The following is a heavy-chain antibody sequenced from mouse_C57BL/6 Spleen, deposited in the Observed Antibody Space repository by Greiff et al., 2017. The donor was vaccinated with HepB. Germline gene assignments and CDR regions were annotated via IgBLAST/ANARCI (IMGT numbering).Heavy chain of an antibody. V-gene: IGHV1-59*01. CDR3: ARQWGSSGYVFAY. D-gene: IGHD3-2*02. CDR2: IDPSDSYT. CDR1: GYTFTSYW. J-gene: IGHJ3*01. Sequence: QVQLQQPGAELVRPGTSVKLSCKASGYTFTSYWMHWVKQRPGQGLEWIGVIDPSDSYTNYNQKFKGKATLTVDTSSSTAYMQLSSLTSEDSAVYYCARQWGSSGYVFAYWGQGTLVTVSA.